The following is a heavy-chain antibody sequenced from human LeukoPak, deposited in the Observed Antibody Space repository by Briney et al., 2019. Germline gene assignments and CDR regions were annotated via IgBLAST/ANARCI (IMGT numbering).Heavy chain of an antibody. CDR2: FDPEDGET. V-gene: IGHV1-24*01. Sequence: ASVKVSCKASGYTLTELSMHWVRQAPGKGLEWMGGFDPEDGETIYAQKFQGRVTMTEDTSTDTAYMELSSLRSEDTAVYYCATAGYCSGGNCYSYFDSWGQGTLVTVSS. D-gene: IGHD2-15*01. CDR1: GYTLTELS. J-gene: IGHJ4*02. CDR3: ATAGYCSGGNCYSYFDS.